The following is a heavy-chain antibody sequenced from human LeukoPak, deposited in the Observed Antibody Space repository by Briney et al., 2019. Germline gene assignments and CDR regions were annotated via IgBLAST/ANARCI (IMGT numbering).Heavy chain of an antibody. CDR3: AREARYSYGSSAFDI. CDR1: GHTFTCYY. D-gene: IGHD5-18*01. Sequence: ASVRVSGKASGHTFTCYYMHWGRQAPGQGLEWMGWINPNSGGTNYAQKFQGRVTMPRATSISTAYMELSRLRSDDTAVYYCAREARYSYGSSAFDIWGQGTMVTVSS. V-gene: IGHV1-2*02. CDR2: INPNSGGT. J-gene: IGHJ3*02.